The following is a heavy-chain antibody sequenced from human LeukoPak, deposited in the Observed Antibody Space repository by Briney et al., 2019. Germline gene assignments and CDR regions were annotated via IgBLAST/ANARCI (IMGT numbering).Heavy chain of an antibody. CDR2: IIPIFGAA. J-gene: IGHJ6*03. CDR3: ARSGITGSGYYYYYYMDV. V-gene: IGHV1-69*05. Sequence: SVKVSCKASGGTLSSYAISWVRQAPGQGLEWMGGIIPIFGAANYAQKFQGRVTITTDESTSTAYMELSSLRSEDTAVYYCARSGITGSGYYYYYYMDVWGKGTTVTVSS. D-gene: IGHD1-20*01. CDR1: GGTLSSYA.